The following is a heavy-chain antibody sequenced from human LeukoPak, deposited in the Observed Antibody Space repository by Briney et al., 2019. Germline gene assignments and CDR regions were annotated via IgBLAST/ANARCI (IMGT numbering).Heavy chain of an antibody. D-gene: IGHD3-10*01. CDR1: GGTISSNY. CDR3: ARDCSAAYYYGSGYNWFDP. V-gene: IGHV4-4*07. Sequence: PSETLSLTCTVYGGTISSNYWSWIRQPAGKGLEWIGRIYASGSTNYNPSLKSGVTMSVDTPKTQFSLMLSSVPAAETAVYYCARDCSAAYYYGSGYNWFDPWGQGTLVTVSS. CDR2: IYASGST. J-gene: IGHJ5*02.